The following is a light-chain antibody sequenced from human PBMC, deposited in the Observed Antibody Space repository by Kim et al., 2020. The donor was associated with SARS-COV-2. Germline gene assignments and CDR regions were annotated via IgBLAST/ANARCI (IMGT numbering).Light chain of an antibody. CDR2: GAS. Sequence: IVMTQSPATLSVSPGERATLSCRASQSVSSNLAWYQQKPGQAPRLLIYGASTRATGIPARFSGSGSGTEFTLTISSLQSEDFAVYYWQQYKNWPPLSFGGGTKVDIK. CDR3: QQYKNWPPLS. J-gene: IGKJ4*01. V-gene: IGKV3-15*01. CDR1: QSVSSN.